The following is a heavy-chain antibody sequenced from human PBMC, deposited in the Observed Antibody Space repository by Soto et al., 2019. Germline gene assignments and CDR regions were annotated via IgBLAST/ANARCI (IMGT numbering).Heavy chain of an antibody. Sequence: QVQLVQSGAEVKEPGASVRVSCKASGFTFTNYAIIWVRQAPGHRLEWMGWINAGNGNTKYSQKFQGRVIIARDTSARTAYMELSSLRSEDTAVYYCAREITMVRGVILFNGMDVWGQGTTVTVSS. CDR3: AREITMVRGVILFNGMDV. V-gene: IGHV1-3*01. D-gene: IGHD3-10*01. CDR1: GFTFTNYA. CDR2: INAGNGNT. J-gene: IGHJ6*02.